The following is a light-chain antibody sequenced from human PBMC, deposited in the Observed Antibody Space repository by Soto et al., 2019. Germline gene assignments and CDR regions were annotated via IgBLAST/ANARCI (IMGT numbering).Light chain of an antibody. Sequence: QSALTQPASVSGSPGQSITISCTGTSSDVGGYNYVSWYQQHPGKAPKLIIYEVSNRPSGVSNRFSGSKSGNTASLTICGLQAEDEADYYCRSYTNSINVVFGGGTKLTVL. V-gene: IGLV2-14*01. J-gene: IGLJ2*01. CDR2: EVS. CDR3: RSYTNSINVV. CDR1: SSDVGGYNY.